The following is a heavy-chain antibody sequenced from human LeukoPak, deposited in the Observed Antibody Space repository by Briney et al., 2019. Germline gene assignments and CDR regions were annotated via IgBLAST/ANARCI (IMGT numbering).Heavy chain of an antibody. CDR2: IYYSGST. J-gene: IGHJ6*02. V-gene: IGHV4-30-4*01. CDR3: ARVGKYCSGGSCYAYYYYGMDV. CDR1: GGSISSGDYY. D-gene: IGHD2-15*01. Sequence: SETLSLTCTVSGGSISSGDYYWSWIRQPPGKGLEWIGYIYYSGSTYYNPSLKSRVTMSVDTSKNQFSLKLSSVTAADTAVYYCARVGKYCSGGSCYAYYYYGMDVWGQGTTVTVSS.